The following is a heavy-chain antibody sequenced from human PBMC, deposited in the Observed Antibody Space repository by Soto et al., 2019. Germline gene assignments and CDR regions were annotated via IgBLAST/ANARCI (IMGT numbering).Heavy chain of an antibody. Sequence: QVPLVQSGAEVKEPGSSVKVSCKASGGTFSSYSIRWVRQAPGQGLEWMGGIIPILGTVQYAQMFQGRLTITADESTSTAYMELSRLKSDDTAVYYCATRVSISGVVISWFDPWGRGTLVTVSS. CDR3: ATRVSISGVVISWFDP. J-gene: IGHJ5*01. CDR1: GGTFSSYS. D-gene: IGHD3-3*01. CDR2: IIPILGTV. V-gene: IGHV1-69*01.